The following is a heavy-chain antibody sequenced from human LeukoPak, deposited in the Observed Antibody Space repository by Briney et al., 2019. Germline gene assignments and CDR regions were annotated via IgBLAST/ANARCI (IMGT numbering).Heavy chain of an antibody. CDR3: TRSLVN. CDR1: GLSFSDSW. J-gene: IGHJ4*02. D-gene: IGHD6-19*01. CDR2: IKPDGSEI. V-gene: IGHV3-7*02. Sequence: GGSLRLSCAASGLSFSDSWMDWVRQAPGKGMEWVANIKPDGSEIYYVDAVKGRFTISRDNAKNSLYLQMDSLRDDDTAVYYCTRSLVNWGQGTPVTVSS.